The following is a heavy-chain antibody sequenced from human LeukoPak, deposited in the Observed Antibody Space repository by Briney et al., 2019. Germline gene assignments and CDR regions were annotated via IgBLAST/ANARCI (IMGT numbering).Heavy chain of an antibody. CDR1: GYTFTGYC. V-gene: IGHV1-2*02. CDR2: INPNSGGT. Sequence: GASVKVSCKASGYTFTGYCKHWVRQAPGQGLEWMGWINPNSGGTNYAQKFQGRVTMTRDTSISTAYMELSRLRSDDTAVYYCARERYSSSWPRAEYFQHWGQGTLVTVSS. CDR3: ARERYSSSWPRAEYFQH. D-gene: IGHD6-13*01. J-gene: IGHJ1*01.